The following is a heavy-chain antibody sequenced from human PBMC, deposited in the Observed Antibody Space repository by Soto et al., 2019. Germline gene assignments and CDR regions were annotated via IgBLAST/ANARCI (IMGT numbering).Heavy chain of an antibody. D-gene: IGHD1-26*01. J-gene: IGHJ4*02. CDR1: GGSISSGGYY. CDR3: ARDQRVGAAGFDY. V-gene: IGHV4-31*03. CDR2: IYYSGST. Sequence: QVQLQESGPGLVKPSQTLSLTCTVSGGSISSGGYYWSWIRQHPGKGLEWIGYIYYSGSTYYNPSIQSRVTISVDTSKNQFSLKLSSVTAADTAVYYCARDQRVGAAGFDYWGQGTLVTGSS.